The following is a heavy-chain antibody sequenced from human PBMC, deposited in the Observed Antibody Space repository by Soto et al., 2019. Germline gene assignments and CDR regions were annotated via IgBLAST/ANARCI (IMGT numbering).Heavy chain of an antibody. V-gene: IGHV1-18*01. CDR3: ARDQPQYYYDSSGYFDY. D-gene: IGHD3-22*01. Sequence: QVQLVQSGAEVKKRGASVKVSCKASGYTFTSYGISWVRQAPGQGLEWMGWISAYNGNTNYAQKLQGRVTMTTDTSTSTAYMELRSLRSDDTAVYYCARDQPQYYYDSSGYFDYWGQGTLVTVSS. CDR2: ISAYNGNT. J-gene: IGHJ4*02. CDR1: GYTFTSYG.